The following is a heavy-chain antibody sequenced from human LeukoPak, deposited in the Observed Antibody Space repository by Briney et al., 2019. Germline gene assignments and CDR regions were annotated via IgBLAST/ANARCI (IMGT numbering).Heavy chain of an antibody. CDR1: GYSFTSYW. Sequence: GASLKVSCKGSGYSFTSYWIGWVRQMPGKGLEWMGIIYPGDSDTRYSPSFQGQVTISADKSISTAYLQWSSLKASYTAMYYCARRGYDYVWGSYRPYYFDYWGQGTLVTVSS. J-gene: IGHJ4*02. D-gene: IGHD3-16*02. CDR2: IYPGDSDT. V-gene: IGHV5-51*01. CDR3: ARRGYDYVWGSYRPYYFDY.